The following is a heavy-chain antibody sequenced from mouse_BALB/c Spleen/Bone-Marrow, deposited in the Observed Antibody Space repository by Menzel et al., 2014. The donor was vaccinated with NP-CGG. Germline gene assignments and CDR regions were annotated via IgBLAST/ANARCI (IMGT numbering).Heavy chain of an antibody. CDR1: GFNIKDYY. CDR3: ARHYYGTSYVGYFDY. Sequence: EVQLQQSGAELVRPGALVKLSCKASGFNIKDYYMHWVKQRPEQGLEWIGWIDPENGNTIYDPKFQGKASITADTSSNTAYQQLSSLTSEDTAVYYCARHYYGTSYVGYFDYWGQGTTLTVSS. V-gene: IGHV14-1*02. D-gene: IGHD1-1*01. CDR2: IDPENGNT. J-gene: IGHJ2*01.